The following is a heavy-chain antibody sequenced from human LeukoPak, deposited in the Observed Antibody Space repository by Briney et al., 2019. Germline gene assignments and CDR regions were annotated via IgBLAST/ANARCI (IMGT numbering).Heavy chain of an antibody. D-gene: IGHD6-13*01. J-gene: IGHJ4*02. V-gene: IGHV3-23*01. Sequence: SGGSLRLSCAASGFTFSSYAMNWVRQAPGKGLEWVSGISGSGGSTYYSDSVKGRFTISRDNSKNTLYLQMNSLRAEDTAVYYCAKADRRYSSSPNYFDYWGQGTLVTVSS. CDR1: GFTFSSYA. CDR3: AKADRRYSSSPNYFDY. CDR2: ISGSGGST.